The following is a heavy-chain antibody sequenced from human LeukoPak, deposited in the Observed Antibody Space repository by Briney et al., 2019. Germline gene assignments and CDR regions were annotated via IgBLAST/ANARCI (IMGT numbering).Heavy chain of an antibody. D-gene: IGHD3-22*01. Sequence: PSETLSLTCTVSGGSISSGSYYWSWIRQPAGKGLEWIGRIYTSGSTNYNPSLKSRVTISLDTSKNQFSLKLSSVTAADTAVYYCAREAGGRYYYDSSGYYLYYFDYWGQGTLVTVSS. J-gene: IGHJ4*02. V-gene: IGHV4-61*02. CDR1: GGSISSGSYY. CDR2: IYTSGST. CDR3: AREAGGRYYYDSSGYYLYYFDY.